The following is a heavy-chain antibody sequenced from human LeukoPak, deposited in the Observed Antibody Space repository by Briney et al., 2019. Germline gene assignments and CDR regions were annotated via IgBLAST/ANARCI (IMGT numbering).Heavy chain of an antibody. J-gene: IGHJ3*02. CDR1: GYTFTSYD. D-gene: IGHD2-21*02. V-gene: IGHV1-8*03. CDR3: ARGFWYCGGDCYPDDAFDI. CDR2: MNPNSGNT. Sequence: ASVKVSCKASGYTFTSYDINWVRQATGQGLGWMGWMNPNSGNTGYAQKFQGRVTITRNTSISTAYMELSSLRSEDTAVYYCARGFWYCGGDCYPDDAFDIWGQGTMVTVSS.